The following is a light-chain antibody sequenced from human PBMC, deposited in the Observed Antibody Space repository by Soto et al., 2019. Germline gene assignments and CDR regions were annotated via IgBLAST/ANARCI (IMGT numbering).Light chain of an antibody. Sequence: EIVMTQSPATLSVSPGERATLSWRASHSVSSNVAWYQQIPGQTPRLLIYGASTRATTIPVRFSGSGSGTEFTLTISSLQSEDFAVYYCHQYDDGPYTFGQGTKVDIK. CDR3: HQYDDGPYT. CDR1: HSVSSN. V-gene: IGKV3-15*01. CDR2: GAS. J-gene: IGKJ2*01.